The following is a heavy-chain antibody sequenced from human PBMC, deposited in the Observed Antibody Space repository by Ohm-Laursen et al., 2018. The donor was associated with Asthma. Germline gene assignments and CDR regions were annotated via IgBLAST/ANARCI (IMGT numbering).Heavy chain of an antibody. V-gene: IGHV3-74*01. D-gene: IGHD2-2*01. Sequence: GSLRLSCAASGFTFSSYWMHWVRQAPGKGLVWVSRINSDGSSTSYADSVKGRFTISRDNSKNTLYLQMNSLRAEDTAVYYCARDFVRCSSTSCPYGMDVWGQGTTVTVSS. CDR3: ARDFVRCSSTSCPYGMDV. J-gene: IGHJ6*02. CDR1: GFTFSSYW. CDR2: INSDGSST.